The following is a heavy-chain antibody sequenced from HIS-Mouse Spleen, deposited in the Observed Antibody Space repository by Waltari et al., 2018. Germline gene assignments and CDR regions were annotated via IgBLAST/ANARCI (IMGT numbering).Heavy chain of an antibody. CDR3: AKAPLEQLVFDY. J-gene: IGHJ4*02. D-gene: IGHD6-6*01. Sequence: EVQLLESGGGLVQPGGSLRLSCAASGFTFSSYAMRWVRQAPGKGREWVSDFSGSGGSTYYADSVKGRFTISRDNSKNTLYLQMNSLRAEDTAVYYCAKAPLEQLVFDYWGQGTLVTVSS. V-gene: IGHV3-23*01. CDR2: FSGSGGST. CDR1: GFTFSSYA.